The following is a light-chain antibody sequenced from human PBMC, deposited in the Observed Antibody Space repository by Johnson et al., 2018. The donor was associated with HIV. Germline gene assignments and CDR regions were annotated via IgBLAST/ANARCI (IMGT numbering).Light chain of an antibody. V-gene: IGLV1-51*01. CDR3: GTWDSSLSAYV. J-gene: IGLJ1*01. CDR2: DNY. Sequence: QSVLTQPPSVSAAPGQKVTISCSGSSSNIGKNYVSWYQQLPGTAPKLLIYDNYKRPSGIPDRFSGSKSGTSATLGITGLQTGDEADYYCGTWDSSLSAYVFGTGTKVTVL. CDR1: SSNIGKNY.